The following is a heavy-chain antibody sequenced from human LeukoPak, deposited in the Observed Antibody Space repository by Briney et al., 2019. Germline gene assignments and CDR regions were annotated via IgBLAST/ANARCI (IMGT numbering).Heavy chain of an antibody. CDR3: ARGPPYAYFDY. CDR2: IYHSGST. J-gene: IGHJ4*02. V-gene: IGHV4-38-2*02. D-gene: IGHD2-8*01. Sequence: SETLSLTCTVSGYSISSGYYWGWIRQPPGKGLEWIGSIYHSGSTYYNPSLKSRVTISVDTSKNQFSLKLSSVTAADTAVYYCARGPPYAYFDYWGQGTLVTVSS. CDR1: GYSISSGYY.